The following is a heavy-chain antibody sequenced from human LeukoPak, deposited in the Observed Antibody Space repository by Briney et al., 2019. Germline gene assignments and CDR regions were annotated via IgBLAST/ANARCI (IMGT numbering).Heavy chain of an antibody. D-gene: IGHD6-6*01. CDR2: IYYSGST. J-gene: IGHJ4*02. CDR3: ARHRYSSSFTY. Sequence: SETLSLTCTVSGGSISSYYWSWIRQPPVKGLEWIGYIYYSGSTNYNPSLKSRVTISVDTSKNQFSLKLSSVTAADTAVYYCARHRYSSSFTYWGQGTLVTVSS. V-gene: IGHV4-59*08. CDR1: GGSISSYY.